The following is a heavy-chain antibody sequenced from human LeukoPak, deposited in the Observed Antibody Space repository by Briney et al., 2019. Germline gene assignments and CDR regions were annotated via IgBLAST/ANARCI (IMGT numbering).Heavy chain of an antibody. CDR1: GLTFSDFW. D-gene: IGHD5-18*01. J-gene: IGHJ4*02. CDR3: ATGHSYGYDY. CDR2: VKGDGRTT. V-gene: IGHV3-74*01. Sequence: GGSLRLSCAAPGLTFSDFWMHWVRQPPGKGLVWVALVKGDGRTTIYADSVKGRFTISRDNAKNTLYLQMNSLRADDSGVYYCATGHSYGYDYWGQGVLVTVSS.